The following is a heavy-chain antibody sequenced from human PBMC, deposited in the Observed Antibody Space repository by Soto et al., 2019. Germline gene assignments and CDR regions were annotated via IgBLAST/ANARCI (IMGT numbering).Heavy chain of an antibody. V-gene: IGHV4-59*01. CDR1: VDSISDYY. D-gene: IGHD3-3*01. CDR2: AYYTGRA. Sequence: SETLSLTCTVSVDSISDYYWSWIRQAPGKGLEWIGYAYYTGRADYNPSLKSRVSMSVDTSKNKLSLELTPVTAADTAVYYCARNQAGTVFGLPTHFYYMDVWGKGTTVTVSS. J-gene: IGHJ6*03. CDR3: ARNQAGTVFGLPTHFYYMDV.